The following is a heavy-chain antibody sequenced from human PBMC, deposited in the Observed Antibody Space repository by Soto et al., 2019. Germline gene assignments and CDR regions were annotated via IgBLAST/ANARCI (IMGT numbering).Heavy chain of an antibody. CDR1: GFTFSSYW. Sequence: GGSLRLSCAASGFTFSSYWMHWVRQAPGKGLVWVSRINSDGSSTSYADSVKGRFTISRDNAKNTLYLQMNSLRAEDTAVYYCARVSYYYYYMDVWGKGTTVTSP. CDR3: ARVSYYYYYMDV. CDR2: INSDGSST. J-gene: IGHJ6*03. V-gene: IGHV3-74*01.